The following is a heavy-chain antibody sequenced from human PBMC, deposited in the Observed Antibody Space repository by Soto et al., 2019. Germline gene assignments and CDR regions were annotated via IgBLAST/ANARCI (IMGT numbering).Heavy chain of an antibody. CDR3: ARQTPLRFLEWLLSPYFDY. Sequence: PSETLSLTCTVSGGSISSDYYHWTWIRQSPERGLEWIGSIYYSGSIYYNPSLKSRVTISVDTSKNQFSLKLSSVTAADTAVYYCARQTPLRFLEWLLSPYFDYWGQGTLVTVSS. V-gene: IGHV4-39*01. D-gene: IGHD3-3*01. CDR2: IYYSGSI. J-gene: IGHJ4*02. CDR1: GGSISSDYYH.